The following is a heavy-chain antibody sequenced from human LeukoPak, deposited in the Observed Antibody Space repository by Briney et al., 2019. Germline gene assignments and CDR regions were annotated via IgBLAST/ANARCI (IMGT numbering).Heavy chain of an antibody. Sequence: ASVKVSCKASGYTFTSYGISWVRQAPGQGLEWMGWINPNSGGTNYAQKFQGRVTMTRDTSISTAYMELSRLRSDDTAVYYCARLLGIVGATTPWGQGTLVTVSS. CDR3: ARLLGIVGATTP. D-gene: IGHD1-26*01. CDR2: INPNSGGT. J-gene: IGHJ5*02. CDR1: GYTFTSYG. V-gene: IGHV1-2*02.